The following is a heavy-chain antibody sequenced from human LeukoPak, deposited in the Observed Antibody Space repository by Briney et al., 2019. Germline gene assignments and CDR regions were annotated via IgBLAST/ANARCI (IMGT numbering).Heavy chain of an antibody. CDR2: IYPGDSDT. Sequence: GESLKISCKGSGYSFTSYWIGWVRQMPGKGLEWMGIIYPGDSDTRYSPSFQGQVTISADKSISTAYLQWSSLKASDTAMYYCARRAYSSSSLPYYYMDVWGKGTTVTASS. CDR3: ARRAYSSSSLPYYYMDV. J-gene: IGHJ6*03. D-gene: IGHD6-6*01. CDR1: GYSFTSYW. V-gene: IGHV5-51*01.